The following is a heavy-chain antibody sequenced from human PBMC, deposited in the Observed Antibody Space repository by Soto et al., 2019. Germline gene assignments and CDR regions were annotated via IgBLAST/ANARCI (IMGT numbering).Heavy chain of an antibody. Sequence: QVQLQESGPGLVMPSETLSLTCTVSGDSISGSPYFWGWIRQPPGKILEWIGSIFYDGYTLYPPSLKSRVTISVDTSKNQFSLKLTSVAAADTAIYFCARLQAAVPHYWGQEILVTVSS. CDR3: ARLQAAVPHY. D-gene: IGHD6-13*01. V-gene: IGHV4-39*01. J-gene: IGHJ4*02. CDR2: IFYDGYT. CDR1: GDSISGSPYF.